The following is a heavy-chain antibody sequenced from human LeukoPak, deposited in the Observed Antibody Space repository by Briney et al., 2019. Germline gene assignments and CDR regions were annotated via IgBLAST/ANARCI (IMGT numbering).Heavy chain of an antibody. D-gene: IGHD3-22*01. CDR3: ARRQGARSSGYYSYWFDP. CDR2: ISAYNGNT. Sequence: GASVKVSCKASGYTFTSYGISWVRQAPGQGLEWMGWISAYNGNTSYAQKLQGRVTMTTDTSTSTAYMELRSLRSDDTAVYYCARRQGARSSGYYSYWFDPWGQGTLVTVSS. CDR1: GYTFTSYG. V-gene: IGHV1-18*01. J-gene: IGHJ5*02.